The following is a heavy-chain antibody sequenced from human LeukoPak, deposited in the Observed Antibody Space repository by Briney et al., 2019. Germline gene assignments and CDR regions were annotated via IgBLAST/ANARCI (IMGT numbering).Heavy chain of an antibody. CDR3: ARVLRYCSSPSCSNTNWFDP. V-gene: IGHV1-18*01. D-gene: IGHD2-2*01. CDR2: ISAYNGNT. Sequence: ASVKVSCKASGYTFTSYGISWVRQAPGQGLEWMGWISAYNGNTNYAQKLQGRVTMTTDTSTSTAYMELRSLRSDDTAVYYCARVLRYCSSPSCSNTNWFDPWGQGTLVTVSS. CDR1: GYTFTSYG. J-gene: IGHJ5*02.